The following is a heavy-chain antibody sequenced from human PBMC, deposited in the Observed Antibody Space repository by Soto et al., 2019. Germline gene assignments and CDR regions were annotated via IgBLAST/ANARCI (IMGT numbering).Heavy chain of an antibody. CDR2: IYSSGST. D-gene: IGHD3-10*01. CDR1: GGSLRSYF. J-gene: IGHJ6*02. V-gene: IGHV4-4*07. Sequence: PSETLSLTCAVSGGSLRSYFWMWIRQPAGKGLQRIGRIYSSGSTNFNPSLMSRVTMSVDTSKNQFSLNLSSVTAADTAVYYCARGNYGSGVNLYGMDVWGQGTTVTVSS. CDR3: ARGNYGSGVNLYGMDV.